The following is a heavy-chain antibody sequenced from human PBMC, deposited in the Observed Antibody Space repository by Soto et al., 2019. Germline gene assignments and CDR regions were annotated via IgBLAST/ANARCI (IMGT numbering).Heavy chain of an antibody. CDR1: GFTFSRHD. V-gene: IGHV3-23*01. D-gene: IGHD1-26*01. J-gene: IGHJ3*02. CDR3: AKDRPVGANAFYI. Sequence: EVQLLESGGGLVQPGGSLRLSCAASGFTFSRHDMSWVRQAPGKGLEWVAGTSDSGGSTHYADSVKGRFTISRDKSKNTLYLQMNSLGAEDTAVYYCAKDRPVGANAFYIWGHGTMVTVSS. CDR2: TSDSGGST.